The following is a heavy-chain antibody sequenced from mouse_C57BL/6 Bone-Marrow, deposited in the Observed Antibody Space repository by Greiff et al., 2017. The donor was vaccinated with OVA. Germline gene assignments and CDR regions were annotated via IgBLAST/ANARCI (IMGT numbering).Heavy chain of an antibody. Sequence: EVQLVESGGGLVKPGGSLKLSCEASGFTFSSYAMSWVRQTPEKRLEWVATISDGGSYTYYTDYVKGRFTISRDKAKNNLYLQMNHLKSDDTTKCDCAREGEVTTCDYWGQGTTLTVSS. CDR2: ISDGGSYT. V-gene: IGHV5-4*01. CDR1: GFTFSSYA. CDR3: AREGEVTTCDY. J-gene: IGHJ2*01. D-gene: IGHD2-2*01.